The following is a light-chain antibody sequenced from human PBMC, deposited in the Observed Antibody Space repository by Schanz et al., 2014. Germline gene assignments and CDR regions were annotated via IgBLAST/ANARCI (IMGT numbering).Light chain of an antibody. Sequence: DIQMTQSPSTLSASVGDRVTITCRASQSISNWLAWYQQKPGKAPKLLIYTTSNLESGVPSRFSGSGSGTEFTLTISSLQPDDFATYYCQQYNHHSSLTFGGGTKVQIK. CDR3: QQYNHHSSLT. CDR2: TTS. CDR1: QSISNW. V-gene: IGKV1-5*03. J-gene: IGKJ4*01.